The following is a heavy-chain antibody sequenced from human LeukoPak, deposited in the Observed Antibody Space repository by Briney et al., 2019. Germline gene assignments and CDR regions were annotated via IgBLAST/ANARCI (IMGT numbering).Heavy chain of an antibody. D-gene: IGHD1-26*01. J-gene: IGHJ5*02. CDR3: ARVPVNIWENWFDP. CDR1: GGSISTSSYS. CDR2: IYYTGST. V-gene: IGHV4-39*07. Sequence: SETLSLTCTVSGGSISTSSYSWGWIRQPPGKELECIGTIYYTGSTNYNPSLKSRVTISVDTSKNQFSLKLNSVTAADTAVYYCARVPVNIWENWFDPWGQGTLVTVSS.